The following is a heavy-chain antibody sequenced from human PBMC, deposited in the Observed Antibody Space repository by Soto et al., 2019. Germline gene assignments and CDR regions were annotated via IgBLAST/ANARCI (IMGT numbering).Heavy chain of an antibody. Sequence: ASVKVSCKASGYTFTSYGISWVRQAPGQGLEWMGWISAYNGNTNYAQKLQGRVTMTTDTSTRTAYMELRSLRSDDTAVYYCALSRDYYYGSGRAPYYFDYWGQGTPVTVSS. CDR3: ALSRDYYYGSGRAPYYFDY. V-gene: IGHV1-18*01. D-gene: IGHD3-10*01. CDR1: GYTFTSYG. J-gene: IGHJ4*02. CDR2: ISAYNGNT.